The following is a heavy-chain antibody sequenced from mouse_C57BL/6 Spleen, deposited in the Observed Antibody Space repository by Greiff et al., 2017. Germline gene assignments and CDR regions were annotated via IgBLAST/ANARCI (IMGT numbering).Heavy chain of an antibody. Sequence: VQLQQSGAELVRPGASVKLSCTASGFNIKDDYMHWVKQRPEQGLEWIGWIDPENGDTEYASKFQGKATITADTSSNTAYLQLSSLTSEDTAVYYCTTYYSNWYFDVWGTGTTVTVSS. CDR1: GFNIKDDY. V-gene: IGHV14-4*01. D-gene: IGHD2-5*01. CDR2: IDPENGDT. CDR3: TTYYSNWYFDV. J-gene: IGHJ1*03.